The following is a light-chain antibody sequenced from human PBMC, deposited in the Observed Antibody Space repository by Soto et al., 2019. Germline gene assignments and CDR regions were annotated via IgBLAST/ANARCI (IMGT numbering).Light chain of an antibody. CDR2: LNSDGSH. Sequence: QSVLTQSPSASASLGASVKLTCTLSSGHSSYAIAWHQQQPEKGPRYLMKLNSDGSHSKGDGIPDRFSGSSSGAERYLTISSLQSEDEADYYCQTWGTGTVVFGGGTKLT. CDR3: QTWGTGTVV. V-gene: IGLV4-69*01. J-gene: IGLJ2*01. CDR1: SGHSSYA.